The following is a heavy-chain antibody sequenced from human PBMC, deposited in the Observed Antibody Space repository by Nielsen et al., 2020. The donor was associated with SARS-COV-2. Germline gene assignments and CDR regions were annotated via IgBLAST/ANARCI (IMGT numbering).Heavy chain of an antibody. CDR1: GGSISSYY. V-gene: IGHV4-59*13. CDR3: AREMAGYGDRYYFDY. D-gene: IGHD4-17*01. Sequence: SETLSLTCTVSGGSISSYYWSWIRQPPGKGLEWIGYIYYSGSTNYNPSLKSRVTISVDTSKNQFSLKLSSVTAADTAVYYCAREMAGYGDRYYFDYWGQGTLVTVSS. J-gene: IGHJ4*02. CDR2: IYYSGST.